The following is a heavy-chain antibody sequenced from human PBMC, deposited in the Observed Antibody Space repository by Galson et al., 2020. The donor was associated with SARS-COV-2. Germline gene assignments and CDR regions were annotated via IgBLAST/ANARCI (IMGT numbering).Heavy chain of an antibody. V-gene: IGHV2-70*11. J-gene: IGHJ4*02. Sequence: SGPTLVKPTQTLTLTCTFSGFSLSTSGMCVSWIRQPPGKALEWLARIDWDDDKYYSTSLKTRLTISKDTSKNQVVLTMTNMDPVDTATYYCARINYYGSGSWAIDYWGQGTLVTVSA. CDR2: IDWDDDK. CDR3: ARINYYGSGSWAIDY. CDR1: GFSLSTSGMC. D-gene: IGHD3-10*01.